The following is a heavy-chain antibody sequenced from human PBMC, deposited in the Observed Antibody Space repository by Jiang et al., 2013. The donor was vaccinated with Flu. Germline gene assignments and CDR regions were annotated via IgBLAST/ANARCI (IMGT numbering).Heavy chain of an antibody. CDR1: GYTFTSYA. V-gene: IGHV7-4-1*02. CDR2: INTNTGNP. J-gene: IGHJ6*02. CDR3: ARSRVEGATQDNYYYYYGMDV. Sequence: QSGSELKKPGASVKVSCKASGYTFTSYAMNWVRQAPGQGLEWMGWINTNTGNPTYAQGFTGRFVFSLDTSVSTAYLQISSLKAEDTAVYYCARSRVEGATQDNYYYYYGMDVWGQGATVTVSS. D-gene: IGHD1-26*01.